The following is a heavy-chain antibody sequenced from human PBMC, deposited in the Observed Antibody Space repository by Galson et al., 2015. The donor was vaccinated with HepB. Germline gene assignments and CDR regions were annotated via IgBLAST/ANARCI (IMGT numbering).Heavy chain of an antibody. CDR3: ARSTTVSDFDY. V-gene: IGHV3-11*01. Sequence: SLRLSCAASGFTFRDYYLSWSRQAAGEGLERVSYMTSGGSTIYYADSEKGRFTISRDNAKNSLYLEMSSLRVEDTAVYYCARSTTVSDFDYWGQGTLVTVSS. J-gene: IGHJ4*02. D-gene: IGHD4-17*01. CDR2: MTSGGSTI. CDR1: GFTFRDYY.